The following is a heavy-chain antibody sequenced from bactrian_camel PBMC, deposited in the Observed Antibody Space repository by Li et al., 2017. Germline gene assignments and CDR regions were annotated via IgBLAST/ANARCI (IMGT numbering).Heavy chain of an antibody. CDR1: GDAGGSTLY. CDR3: AAQRAIDDCRYEYNY. J-gene: IGHJ4*01. D-gene: IGHD4*01. V-gene: IGHV3S45*01. CDR2: FYPGNGST. Sequence: HVQLVESGGGSVQAGGSLNLSCIASGDAGGSTLYMGWFRQAPGKEREEVATFYPGNGSTYYADSAKGRFTIPKDDAKNTLYLQMNSLKPEDTATYYCAAQRAIDDCRYEYNYWGKGTQVTVS.